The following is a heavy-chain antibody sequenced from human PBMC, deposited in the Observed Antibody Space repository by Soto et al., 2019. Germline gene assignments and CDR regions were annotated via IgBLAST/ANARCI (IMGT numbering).Heavy chain of an antibody. V-gene: IGHV1-8*01. CDR3: GTWPYYYYGMDV. CDR1: GYTFTSYD. Sequence: QVQLVQSGAEVKKPGASVKVSCKASGYTFTSYDINWVRQATGQGLEWMGWMNPNSGNTGYAQKFQGRVTMTRNTCVSTAYMELSSLRSEDTAVYYCGTWPYYYYGMDVWGQGTTVTVSS. CDR2: MNPNSGNT. J-gene: IGHJ6*02.